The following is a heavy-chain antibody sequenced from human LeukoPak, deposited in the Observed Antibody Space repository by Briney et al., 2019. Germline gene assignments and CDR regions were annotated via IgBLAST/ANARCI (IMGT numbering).Heavy chain of an antibody. V-gene: IGHV4-59*01. CDR3: ARAAITMIVVVQSAFDI. CDR1: GGSISSYY. D-gene: IGHD3-22*01. J-gene: IGHJ3*02. CDR2: IYYSGST. Sequence: SETLSLTCTVSGGSISSYYWTWIRQPPGKGLEWIGYIYYSGSTNYNPSLKSRVTISVDTSKNQFSLKLTSVTAADTAVYYCARAAITMIVVVQSAFDIWGQGTMVTVSS.